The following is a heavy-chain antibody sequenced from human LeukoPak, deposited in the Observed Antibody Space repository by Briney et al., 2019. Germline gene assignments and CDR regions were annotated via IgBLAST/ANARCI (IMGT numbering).Heavy chain of an antibody. CDR1: GFTFSSYG. Sequence: GESLRLSCAASGFTFSSYGMHWVRQAPGKGLEWVAFIRYDGSNKYYADSVKGRFTISRDNSKNTLYLQMNSLRAEDTAVYYCAKGKYYGSGKSHMDVWGKGTTVTIS. CDR2: IRYDGSNK. J-gene: IGHJ6*03. V-gene: IGHV3-30*02. D-gene: IGHD3-10*01. CDR3: AKGKYYGSGKSHMDV.